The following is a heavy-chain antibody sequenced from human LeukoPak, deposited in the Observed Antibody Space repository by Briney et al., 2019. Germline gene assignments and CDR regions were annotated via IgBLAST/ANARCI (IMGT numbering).Heavy chain of an antibody. CDR3: AREMATIGLVDY. Sequence: RASVKVSCKASGGTFSSYAISWVRQAPGQGLGWMGRIIRILGIANYPQKFQSRVTITADKSTSTAYMELSSLRSEDTAVYYCAREMATIGLVDYWGQGTLVTVSS. CDR2: IIRILGIA. D-gene: IGHD5-24*01. J-gene: IGHJ4*02. CDR1: GGTFSSYA. V-gene: IGHV1-69*04.